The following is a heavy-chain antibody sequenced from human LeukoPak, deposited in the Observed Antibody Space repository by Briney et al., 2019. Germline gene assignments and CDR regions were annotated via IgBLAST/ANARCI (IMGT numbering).Heavy chain of an antibody. D-gene: IGHD4-11*01. V-gene: IGHV4-34*01. J-gene: IGHJ4*02. CDR1: GGSFSGYY. Sequence: PSETLSLTCAVYGGSFSGYYWSWIRQPPGKGLEWIGEISHSGGTNYKSSLRSRVTISVDRSKNEFSLKLNSVTAADTAVYYCARATVTAEFHFDYWGRGTLVTVSS. CDR3: ARATVTAEFHFDY. CDR2: ISHSGGT.